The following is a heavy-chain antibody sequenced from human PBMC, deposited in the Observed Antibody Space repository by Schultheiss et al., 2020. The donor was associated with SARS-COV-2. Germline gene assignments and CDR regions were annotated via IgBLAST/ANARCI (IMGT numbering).Heavy chain of an antibody. Sequence: GGSLRLSCAASGFTFSSYGMHWVRQAPGKGLEWVAVMWDDGRNMYYGDSVKGRFTMSVDSSKNTLYLQMNSLRADDTAVYYCARHCTSTSCYGGFDYWGQGTLVTVSS. CDR2: MWDDGRNM. CDR1: GFTFSSYG. D-gene: IGHD2-2*01. J-gene: IGHJ4*02. V-gene: IGHV3-33*03. CDR3: ARHCTSTSCYGGFDY.